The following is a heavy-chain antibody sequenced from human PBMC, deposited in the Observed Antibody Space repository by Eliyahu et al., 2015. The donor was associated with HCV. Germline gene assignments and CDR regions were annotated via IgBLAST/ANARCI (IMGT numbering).Heavy chain of an antibody. CDR2: ARSKTYGGTK. Sequence: PGRSLRLSCTAFGFSFGDNPMIWLRQVPGKGPEWVGFARSKTYGGTKEYAASVEGRFTISREDYSGIVHLQMDSLKPEDTAGELFWWSERLARDLYYYYMDVWGKGTTVTVS. D-gene: IGHD2-21*01. J-gene: IGHJ6*03. CDR1: GFSFGDNP. CDR3: WWSERLARDLYYYYMDV. V-gene: IGHV3-49*03.